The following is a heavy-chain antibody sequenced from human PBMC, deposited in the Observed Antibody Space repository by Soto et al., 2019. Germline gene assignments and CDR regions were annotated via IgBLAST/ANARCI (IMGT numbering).Heavy chain of an antibody. D-gene: IGHD2-21*01. J-gene: IGHJ4*02. Sequence: EVQLVESGGTLVQPGGSLRLSCAASGFNFSTFTMIWVRQAPGKGLEWVSGISATTGNTYYADSVKGRFTISRDNFENTLFLQMNNLRAEDTALYYCAIESDGGYWGQGTLVTVSS. CDR1: GFNFSTFT. V-gene: IGHV3-23*04. CDR2: ISATTGNT. CDR3: AIESDGGY.